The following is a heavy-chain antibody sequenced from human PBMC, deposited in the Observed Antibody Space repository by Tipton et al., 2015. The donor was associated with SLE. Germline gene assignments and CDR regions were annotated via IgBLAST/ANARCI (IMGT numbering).Heavy chain of an antibody. Sequence: QSGPEVKKPGASVKVSCKASGYTFTGYYIHWVRQAPGQGLEWLGSIMPYNGGTDYAQRFQGRVTMTRDTSTSTAYMEVSRLRSDDTAIYYGAKPLCSGGRFCYYGMDVWDQGSSVTVSS. J-gene: IGHJ6*02. V-gene: IGHV1-2*02. CDR2: IMPYNGGT. D-gene: IGHD1-26*01. CDR3: AKPLCSGGRFCYYGMDV. CDR1: GYTFTGYY.